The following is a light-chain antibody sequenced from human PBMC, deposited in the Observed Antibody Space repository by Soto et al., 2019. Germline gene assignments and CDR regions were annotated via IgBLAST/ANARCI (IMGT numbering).Light chain of an antibody. CDR2: DVS. Sequence: QSVLTQPRLVSGSPGQSVTISCTGTSSDVGGYNYVSWYQQHPGKAPKLMIYDVSKRPSGVPDRFSGSKSGNTASLTISGLQAVYVADSSCCSYAGISTYVFGTGTNVNVL. J-gene: IGLJ1*01. CDR3: CSYAGISTYV. V-gene: IGLV2-11*01. CDR1: SSDVGGYNY.